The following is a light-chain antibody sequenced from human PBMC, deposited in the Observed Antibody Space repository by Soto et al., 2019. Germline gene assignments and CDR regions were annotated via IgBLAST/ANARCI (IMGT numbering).Light chain of an antibody. Sequence: IQMTQSPSSLSASVGDRVTITCQASQDISKNLNWYQQKLGKAPKLLIYDASSLQTGVPSRFSGSGSXTXXXXTXSSXQPEXIATYYCQQYDNLLPITFGQGTRLEIK. CDR2: DAS. V-gene: IGKV1-33*01. J-gene: IGKJ5*01. CDR3: QQYDNLLPIT. CDR1: QDISKN.